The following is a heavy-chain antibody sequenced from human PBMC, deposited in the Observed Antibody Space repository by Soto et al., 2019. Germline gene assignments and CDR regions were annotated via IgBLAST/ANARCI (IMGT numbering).Heavy chain of an antibody. D-gene: IGHD2-15*01. CDR2: ISAYNGNT. V-gene: IGHV1-18*01. J-gene: IGHJ3*02. Sequence: QVQLVQSGAEVKNPGASVKVSCKASGYTFTSYGISWVRQAPGQGLEWMGWISAYNGNTNYARKLQGRVTLTTGQSTSTAYMGLRSLRSDETAAYYCARVPIDNYCSGGSCYSVAGAFDIWGQGTMVTVSS. CDR1: GYTFTSYG. CDR3: ARVPIDNYCSGGSCYSVAGAFDI.